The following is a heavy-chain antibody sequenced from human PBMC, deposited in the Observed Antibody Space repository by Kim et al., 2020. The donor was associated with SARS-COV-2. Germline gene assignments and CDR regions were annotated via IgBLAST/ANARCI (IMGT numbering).Heavy chain of an antibody. CDR3: ARSGIAVPY. D-gene: IGHD6-19*01. J-gene: IGHJ4*02. Sequence: SSTNSSPSFQGHVTISADKSISTAYLQWSSLKASDTAMYYCARSGIAVPYWGQGTLVTVSS. V-gene: IGHV5-10-1*01. CDR2: SST.